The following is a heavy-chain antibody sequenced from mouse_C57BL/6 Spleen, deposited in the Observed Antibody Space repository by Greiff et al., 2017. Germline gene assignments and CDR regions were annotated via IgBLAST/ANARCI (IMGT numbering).Heavy chain of an antibody. CDR2: INPSTGGT. Sequence: QVQLQQPGTELVKPGASVKLSCKASGYTFTSYWMHWVKQRPGQGLEWIGNINPSTGGTNYNEKFKSKATLPVNKSSSTAYMQLSRLTSEDSAVYYGAKPSNSGLLLAVDYWGQGTSVTVSS. D-gene: IGHD3-2*02. J-gene: IGHJ4*01. CDR1: GYTFTSYW. CDR3: AKPSNSGLLLAVDY. V-gene: IGHV1-53*01.